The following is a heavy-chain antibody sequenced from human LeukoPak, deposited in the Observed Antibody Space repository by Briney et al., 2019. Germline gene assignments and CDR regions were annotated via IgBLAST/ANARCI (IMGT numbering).Heavy chain of an antibody. CDR2: IRYDGSNK. Sequence: GGSLRLSCAASGFTFSSYGMHWVRQAPGKGLEWVAFIRYDGSNKYYADSVKGRFTISRDNSKDTLYLQMNRLRAEDTAVYYCAKEAVCGGDCYLFYYWGQGTLVTVSS. V-gene: IGHV3-30*02. J-gene: IGHJ4*02. CDR3: AKEAVCGGDCYLFYY. D-gene: IGHD2-21*02. CDR1: GFTFSSYG.